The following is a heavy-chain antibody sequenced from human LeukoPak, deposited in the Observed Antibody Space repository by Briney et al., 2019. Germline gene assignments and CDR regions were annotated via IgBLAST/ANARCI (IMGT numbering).Heavy chain of an antibody. CDR1: GLTVSSNY. J-gene: IGHJ4*02. CDR3: AKGYYYGSSGYPYFDY. V-gene: IGHV3-53*01. D-gene: IGHD3-22*01. CDR2: IYSGPST. Sequence: GGSLRLSCAASGLTVSSNYINWVRQAPGKGLEWVSVIYSGPSTYYADSVKGRFTISRDDSMNTLFLQMNSLRAEDTAVYYCAKGYYYGSSGYPYFDYWGQGTLVTVSS.